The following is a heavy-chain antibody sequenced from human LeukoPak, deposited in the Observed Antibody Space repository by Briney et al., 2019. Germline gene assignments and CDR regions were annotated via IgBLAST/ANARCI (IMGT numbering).Heavy chain of an antibody. CDR2: IYHSGST. D-gene: IGHD2-15*01. CDR1: GGSISSSSYY. CDR3: ARVGWYCSGGSCQTYYYYYYMDV. V-gene: IGHV4-39*07. Sequence: PSETLSLTCTVSGGSISSSSYYWGWIRQPPGKGLEWIGSIYHSGSTYYNPSLKSRVTISVDTSKNQFSLKLSSVTAADTAVYYCARVGWYCSGGSCQTYYYYYYMDVWGKGTTVTVSS. J-gene: IGHJ6*03.